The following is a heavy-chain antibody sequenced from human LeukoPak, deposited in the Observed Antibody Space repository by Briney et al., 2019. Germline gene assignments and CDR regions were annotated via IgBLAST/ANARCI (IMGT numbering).Heavy chain of an antibody. CDR3: AKDLSAHLEVATITSAFDY. CDR1: GFTFSSYA. CDR2: ISGSGGST. Sequence: GGSLRLSCAASGFTFSSYAMSWVRQAPGKGLEWVSAISGSGGSTYYADSVKGRFTISRDNSKNTLYLQMNSLRAEDTAVYYCAKDLSAHLEVATITSAFDYWGQGTLVTVSS. V-gene: IGHV3-23*01. D-gene: IGHD5-24*01. J-gene: IGHJ4*02.